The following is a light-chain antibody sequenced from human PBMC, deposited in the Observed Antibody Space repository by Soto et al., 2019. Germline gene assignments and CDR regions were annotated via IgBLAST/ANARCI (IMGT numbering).Light chain of an antibody. CDR2: DAS. CDR3: QQYSTYPRT. J-gene: IGKJ1*01. Sequence: DIQMTQSPTTLSESLGYRVTITCRASQIITRWLDWYKQRPGKAPKLLMYDASTLESGVPSRFSGSGSGTEFTLTISSLQPDDIATYYCQQYSTYPRTFGQGTKVEIK. V-gene: IGKV1-5*01. CDR1: QIITRW.